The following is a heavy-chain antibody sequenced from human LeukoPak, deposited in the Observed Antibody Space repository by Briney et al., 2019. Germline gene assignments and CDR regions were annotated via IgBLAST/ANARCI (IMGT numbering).Heavy chain of an antibody. V-gene: IGHV4-34*01. D-gene: IGHD3-10*01. CDR2: ITHSDST. Sequence: SETLSLTCAVYGGSFSGYYWSWIRQPPGKGLEWIGEITHSDSTNYNSSLKSRVTISVDTSKNQFSLKLSSVTAADTAVYYCARGQDFRVRGVTRTLYYYVDVWGKGTTITVSS. CDR3: ARGQDFRVRGVTRTLYYYVDV. CDR1: GGSFSGYY. J-gene: IGHJ6*03.